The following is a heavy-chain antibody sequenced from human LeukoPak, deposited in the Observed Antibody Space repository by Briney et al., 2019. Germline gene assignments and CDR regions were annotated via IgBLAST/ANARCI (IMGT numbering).Heavy chain of an antibody. CDR2: IIPISGTA. CDR1: GGTLSSYA. CDR3: ARALRVRYCSGGSCYRSFDY. Sequence: ASVKVSCKASGGTLSSYAISWVRQAPGQGLEWMGGIIPISGTANYAQKFQGRVTITADESTSTAYMELSSLRSEDTAVCYCARALRVRYCSGGSCYRSFDYWGQGTLVTVSS. J-gene: IGHJ4*02. V-gene: IGHV1-69*13. D-gene: IGHD2-15*01.